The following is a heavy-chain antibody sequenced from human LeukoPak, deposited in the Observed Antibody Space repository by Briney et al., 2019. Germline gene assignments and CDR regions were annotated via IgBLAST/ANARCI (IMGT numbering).Heavy chain of an antibody. J-gene: IGHJ4*02. V-gene: IGHV5-51*01. CDR1: GYTFTSYW. D-gene: IGHD2-2*01. CDR3: ARLGYCSRGTCYAFDY. Sequence: GESLKISCKCSGYTFTSYWIGWVRQMPGKGLEWMGIIYPGDSDTRYSPSFQGQVTMSADKSITTAYLQWSSLKASGTAVYYCARLGYCSRGTCYAFDYWGQGTLVTVSS. CDR2: IYPGDSDT.